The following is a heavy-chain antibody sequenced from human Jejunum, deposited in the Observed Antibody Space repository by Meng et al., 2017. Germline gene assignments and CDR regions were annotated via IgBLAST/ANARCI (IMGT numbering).Heavy chain of an antibody. V-gene: IGHV4-59*01. CDR2: IYSSGTT. CDR3: ARGGASSKPFDY. CDR1: GGSINDDY. Sequence: SETLSLTCSVSGGSINDDYWSWIRQPPGKSLEWLGFIYSSGTTNYNPSLESRLTLSIDTSKNQFSLKLSSVTAADTAVYYCARGGASSKPFDYWGQGTRVTVSS. J-gene: IGHJ4*02. D-gene: IGHD6-13*01.